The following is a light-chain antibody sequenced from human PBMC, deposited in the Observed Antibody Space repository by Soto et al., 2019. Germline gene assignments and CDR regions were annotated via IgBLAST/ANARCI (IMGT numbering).Light chain of an antibody. V-gene: IGLV1-40*01. CDR3: QSYDSSLGGSGV. J-gene: IGLJ3*02. CDR2: GNA. Sequence: QSVLTQPTSVSGAPGQRVTISCTGNSSNIGAGFDVHWYLQLPGTAPRLLIYGNANRPSGVPDRFSGSKSGTSASLAINGLQAEDEADYYCQSYDSSLGGSGVFGGGTKLTVL. CDR1: SSNIGAGFD.